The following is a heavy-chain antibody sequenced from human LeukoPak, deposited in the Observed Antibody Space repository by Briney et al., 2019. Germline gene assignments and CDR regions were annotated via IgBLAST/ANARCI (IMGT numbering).Heavy chain of an antibody. D-gene: IGHD3-22*01. J-gene: IGHJ4*02. V-gene: IGHV1-18*01. Sequence: ASVTVSFKASGYTFTSYGISWVRQAPGQGLEWMGWISAYNGNTNYAQKLQSRVTMTTDTSTSTAYMELRSLRSDDTAVYYCARDGDYDSSGYPDYWGQGTLVTVSS. CDR3: ARDGDYDSSGYPDY. CDR1: GYTFTSYG. CDR2: ISAYNGNT.